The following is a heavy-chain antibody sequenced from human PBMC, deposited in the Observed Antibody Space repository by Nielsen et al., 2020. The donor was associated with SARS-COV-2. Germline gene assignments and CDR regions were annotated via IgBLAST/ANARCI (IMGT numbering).Heavy chain of an antibody. J-gene: IGHJ3*02. V-gene: IGHV3-13*04. D-gene: IGHD6-13*01. Sequence: GGSLRLSCAASGFTFSSYDMHWVRQATGKGLEWVSAIGTAGDTYYPGSVKGRFTISRENAKNSLYLQMNSLRAGDTAVYYCAREAKLGAFDIWGQGTMVTVSS. CDR3: AREAKLGAFDI. CDR1: GFTFSSYD. CDR2: IGTAGDT.